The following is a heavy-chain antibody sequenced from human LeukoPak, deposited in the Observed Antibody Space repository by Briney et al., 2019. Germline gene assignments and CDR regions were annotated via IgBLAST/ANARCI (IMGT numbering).Heavy chain of an antibody. Sequence: GGSLRLSCTVCGYTLSSYDMYGVRQARGKGVECVSAISINGANTYYANSVKGRFTISIDHSKNTLHLQMNSLKTEDTAVYYCTTDPYRGSYNYYYGMDVWGQGTTVTVSS. CDR2: ISINGANT. CDR1: GYTLSSYD. V-gene: IGHV3-64*01. CDR3: TTDPYRGSYNYYYGMDV. J-gene: IGHJ6*02. D-gene: IGHD1-26*01.